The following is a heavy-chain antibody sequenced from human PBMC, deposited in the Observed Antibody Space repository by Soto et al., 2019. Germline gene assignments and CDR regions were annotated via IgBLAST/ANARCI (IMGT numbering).Heavy chain of an antibody. CDR1: GFSLSASGVG. J-gene: IGHJ4*02. D-gene: IGHD1-26*01. V-gene: IGHV2-5*02. CDR3: ARKNSGTYALDY. Sequence: QITLKESGPTLVKPTQTLTLTCTFSGFSLSASGVGVGWFRQPPGKALEWLAVIYWDDTKTYSPSLESRLTATKDTSKNQVVLTMTNMDPVDTATYCCARKNSGTYALDYWGQGVLVTVSS. CDR2: IYWDDTK.